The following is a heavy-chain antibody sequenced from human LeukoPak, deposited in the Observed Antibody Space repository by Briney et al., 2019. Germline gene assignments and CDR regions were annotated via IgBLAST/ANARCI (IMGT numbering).Heavy chain of an antibody. Sequence: ASVKVSCKAFGYTFTGYYMHWVRQAPGQGLEWMGLINPNSGGTNYAQKFQGRVTMTRDTSISTAYMELSRLRLDDTAVYYCARVGGLLWFGELYSAFDIWGQGTMVTVSS. CDR2: INPNSGGT. V-gene: IGHV1-2*02. J-gene: IGHJ3*02. CDR3: ARVGGLLWFGELYSAFDI. D-gene: IGHD3-10*01. CDR1: GYTFTGYY.